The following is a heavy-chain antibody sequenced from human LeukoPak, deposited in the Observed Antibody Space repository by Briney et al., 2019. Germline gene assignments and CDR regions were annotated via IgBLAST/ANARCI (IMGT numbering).Heavy chain of an antibody. V-gene: IGHV3-66*01. CDR3: ARGLEAAAGLFDY. Sequence: GGSLRLSCAASGFTVSSNYMSWVRQAPGKGLEWVSVIYSGGSTYYADSVKGRFTISRDNSKNTLYLQMNSLRAEDTAVYYCARGLEAAAGLFDYWGQGTLVTVSS. CDR1: GFTVSSNY. J-gene: IGHJ4*02. CDR2: IYSGGST. D-gene: IGHD6-13*01.